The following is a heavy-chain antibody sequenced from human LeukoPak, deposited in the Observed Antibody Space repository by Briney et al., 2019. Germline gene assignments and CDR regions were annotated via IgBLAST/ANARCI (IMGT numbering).Heavy chain of an antibody. Sequence: ASVKVSCKASGGTFSSYAISWVRQAPGQGLEWMGWMNPNSGNTGYAQKFQGRVTMTRNTSISTAYMELSSLRSEDTAVYYCARGNPMGQIDYWGQGTLVTVSS. J-gene: IGHJ4*02. CDR2: MNPNSGNT. V-gene: IGHV1-8*02. CDR3: ARGNPMGQIDY. CDR1: GGTFSSYA. D-gene: IGHD3-10*01.